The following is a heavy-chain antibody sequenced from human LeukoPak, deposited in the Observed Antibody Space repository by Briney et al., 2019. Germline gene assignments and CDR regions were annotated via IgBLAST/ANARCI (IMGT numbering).Heavy chain of an antibody. CDR1: GYTFTGYY. CDR3: ARSDLAALRDFDY. Sequence: ASVKVSCKASGYTFTGYYMHWVRQAPGQGLEWMGWINPNSGGTNYAQKFQGRVTMTRDTSISTAYMELSRLRSDDTAVYYCARSDLAALRDFDYWGQGTLVTVSS. CDR2: INPNSGGT. D-gene: IGHD6-13*01. V-gene: IGHV1-2*02. J-gene: IGHJ4*02.